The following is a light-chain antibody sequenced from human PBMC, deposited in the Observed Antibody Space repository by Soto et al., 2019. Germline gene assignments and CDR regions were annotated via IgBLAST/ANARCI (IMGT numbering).Light chain of an antibody. CDR1: QDISNY. Sequence: DIQMTQSPSSLSASLGDRVTITCQASQDISNYLNWYQQKPGKAPKLLIYDASNLETGVPSRFSGSGSGTDFTFTIISPQPEDIEKYYFRQYDNLPSLTFGGGTKVDIK. V-gene: IGKV1-33*01. J-gene: IGKJ4*01. CDR2: DAS. CDR3: RQYDNLPSLT.